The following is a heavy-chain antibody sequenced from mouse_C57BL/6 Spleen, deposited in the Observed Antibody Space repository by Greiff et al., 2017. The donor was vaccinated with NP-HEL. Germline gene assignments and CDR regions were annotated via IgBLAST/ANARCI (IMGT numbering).Heavy chain of an antibody. CDR1: GFSFNTYA. D-gene: IGHD1-1*01. V-gene: IGHV10-1*01. J-gene: IGHJ2*01. CDR2: IRSKSNNYAT. Sequence: EVMLVESGGGLVQPKGSLKLSCAASGFSFNTYAMNWVRQAPGKGLEWVARIRSKSNNYATYYADSVKDRFTISRDDSESMLYLQMNNLKTEDTAMYYCVRHALYYYGSSYFDYWGQGTTLTVSS. CDR3: VRHALYYYGSSYFDY.